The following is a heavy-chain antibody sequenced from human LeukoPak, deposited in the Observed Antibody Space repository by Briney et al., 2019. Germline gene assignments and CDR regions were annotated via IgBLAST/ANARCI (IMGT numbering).Heavy chain of an antibody. J-gene: IGHJ6*02. CDR2: INAGNGNT. CDR1: GYTFTSYA. CDR3: ARAHIVVIPYYYGMDV. Sequence: GASVKVSCKASGYTFTSYAMHWVRQAPGQRLEWMGWINAGNGNTKYSQKFQGRVTITRDTSASTAYMELSSLRSEDTAVYYCARAHIVVIPYYYGMDVWGQGTTVTVSS. D-gene: IGHD2-21*01. V-gene: IGHV1-3*01.